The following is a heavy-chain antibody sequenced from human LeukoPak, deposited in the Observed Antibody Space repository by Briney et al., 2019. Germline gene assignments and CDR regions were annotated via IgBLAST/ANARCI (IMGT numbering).Heavy chain of an antibody. CDR1: GYTFTSYY. Sequence: ASVKVSFKASGYTFTSYYMHWVRQAPGQGLEWMGIINPSGGSTSYAQKFQGRVTMTRDTSTSTVYMELSSLRSEDTAVYYCARGFVVVAGPYGMGVWGQGTTVTVSS. CDR3: ARGFVVVAGPYGMGV. J-gene: IGHJ6*02. D-gene: IGHD2-15*01. V-gene: IGHV1-46*01. CDR2: INPSGGST.